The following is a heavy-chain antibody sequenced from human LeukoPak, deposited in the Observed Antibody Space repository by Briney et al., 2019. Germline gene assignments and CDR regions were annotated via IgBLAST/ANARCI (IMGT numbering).Heavy chain of an antibody. CDR1: GFSFSSYS. J-gene: IGHJ4*02. Sequence: GGSLRLSCADSGFSFSSYSMNWVRQAPGKGLDWVSSISSSSKYIYYADSVKGRFTISRDNAKNSLYLQMNSLTAEDTAVYYCARSPQGTGSPADYWGQGTLVTVSS. D-gene: IGHD1-1*01. CDR2: ISSSSKYI. CDR3: ARSPQGTGSPADY. V-gene: IGHV3-21*01.